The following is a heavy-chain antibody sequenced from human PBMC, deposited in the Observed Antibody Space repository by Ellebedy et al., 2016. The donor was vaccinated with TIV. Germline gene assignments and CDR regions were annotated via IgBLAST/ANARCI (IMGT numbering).Heavy chain of an antibody. V-gene: IGHV4-34*01. CDR3: ARLQAAAGTSYYFQH. J-gene: IGHJ1*01. D-gene: IGHD6-13*01. CDR1: GGSISNYY. CDR2: INHSGST. Sequence: SETLSLTXTVSGGSISNYYWSWIRQPPGKGLEWIGEINHSGSTNYNPSLKSRVTISVDTSKNQFSLEVSSVTAADTAVYYCARLQAAAGTSYYFQHWGQGTLVTVSS.